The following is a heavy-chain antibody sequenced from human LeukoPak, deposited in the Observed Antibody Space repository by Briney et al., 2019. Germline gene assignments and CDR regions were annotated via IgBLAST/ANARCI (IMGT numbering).Heavy chain of an antibody. CDR1: TFTFSTYW. Sequence: GGSLRLSCAASTFTFSTYWMTWGRQAPGKGPEFVANINQDGSVKNYVDSVKGQFTISRDNAKNSLYLQMNSLRADDTAVYYCARDPGSSSFDYWGQGTLVTVSS. J-gene: IGHJ4*02. CDR2: INQDGSVK. V-gene: IGHV3-7*01. CDR3: ARDPGSSSFDY. D-gene: IGHD6-13*01.